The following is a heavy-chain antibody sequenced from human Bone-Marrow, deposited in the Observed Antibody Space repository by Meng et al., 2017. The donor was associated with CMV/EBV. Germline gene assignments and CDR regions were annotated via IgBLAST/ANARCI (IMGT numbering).Heavy chain of an antibody. CDR3: ARDRYNWDFDF. CDR2: ISTYNGNK. Sequence: ASVKVSCKAYGHTFINFGISWVRQAPGQGLQWMGWISTYNGNKKYSQRLQGRVSMTTDTSTATAYMELRGLRSDDTAVYFCARDRYNWDFDFWGQGTLLTVSS. V-gene: IGHV1-18*01. J-gene: IGHJ4*02. D-gene: IGHD1-1*01. CDR1: GHTFINFG.